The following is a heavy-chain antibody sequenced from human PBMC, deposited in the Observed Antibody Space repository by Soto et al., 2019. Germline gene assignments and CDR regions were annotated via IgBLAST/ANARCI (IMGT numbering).Heavy chain of an antibody. J-gene: IGHJ4*02. CDR1: GFMFSNYG. CDR2: ISYDGSNK. Sequence: GGSLRLSCAASGFMFSNYGMSWFHQAPGKGLQWVAVISYDGSNKYYTESVRGRFTLSRDNSRNTLDLQMNSLRTEDTAIYYCAKPRLDGGSYFGLFDSWGQGTLVTVSS. V-gene: IGHV3-30*18. D-gene: IGHD1-26*01. CDR3: AKPRLDGGSYFGLFDS.